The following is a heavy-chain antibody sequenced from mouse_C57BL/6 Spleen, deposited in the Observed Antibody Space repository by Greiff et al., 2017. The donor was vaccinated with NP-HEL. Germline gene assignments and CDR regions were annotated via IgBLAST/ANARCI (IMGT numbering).Heavy chain of an antibody. CDR3: ARYIGIYYDLLGAMDY. J-gene: IGHJ4*01. V-gene: IGHV7-3*01. Sequence: EVQLVESGGGLVQPGGSLSLSCAASGFTFTDYYMSWVRQPPGKALEWLGFIRNKANGYTTEYSASVKGRFTISRDNSQSILYLQMNALRAEDSATYYCARYIGIYYDLLGAMDYWGQGTSVTVSS. D-gene: IGHD2-4*01. CDR2: IRNKANGYTT. CDR1: GFTFTDYY.